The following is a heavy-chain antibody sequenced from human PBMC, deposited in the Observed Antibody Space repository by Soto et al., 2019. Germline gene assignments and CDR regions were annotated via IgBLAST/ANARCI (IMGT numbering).Heavy chain of an antibody. J-gene: IGHJ6*02. CDR2: IKQDGSAK. Sequence: GGSLRLSCAASGFTFTGYWMTWVRQSPRKGLQWLANIKQDGSAKYYFDSVKGRFTISRDNAKNSLFLQMNSLTAEDTAVYYIARDRDLTIFGVVHYYGMDVWGQGTSVTVSS. CDR1: GFTFTGYW. CDR3: ARDRDLTIFGVVHYYGMDV. V-gene: IGHV3-7*01. D-gene: IGHD3-3*01.